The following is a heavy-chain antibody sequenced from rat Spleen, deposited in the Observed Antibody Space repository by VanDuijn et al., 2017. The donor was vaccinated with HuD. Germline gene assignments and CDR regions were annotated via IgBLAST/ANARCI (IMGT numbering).Heavy chain of an antibody. J-gene: IGHJ2*01. V-gene: IGHV5-7*01. Sequence: EVQLVESGGGLVQPGRSLKLSCAASGFTFSDYNMAWVRQAPKKGLEWVATISYDGSSTYYRDSVKGRFTISRDNAKSTLYLQMDSLRSEDTATYYCARQRWDVMDAWGQGVMVTVSS. CDR3: ARQRWDVMDA. CDR2: ISYDGSST. D-gene: IGHD1-12*01. CDR1: GFTFSDYN.